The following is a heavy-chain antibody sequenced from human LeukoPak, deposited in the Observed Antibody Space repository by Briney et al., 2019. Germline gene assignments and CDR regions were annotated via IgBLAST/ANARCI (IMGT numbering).Heavy chain of an antibody. CDR1: GYTFTGYY. Sequence: SVKVSCKASGYTFTGYYMHWVRQAPGQGLEWMGGIIPIFGTANYAQKFQGRVTITADESTSTAYMELSSLRSEDTAVYYCASCYDSSGYYFDYWGQGTLVTVSS. CDR2: IIPIFGTA. V-gene: IGHV1-69*13. D-gene: IGHD3-22*01. J-gene: IGHJ4*02. CDR3: ASCYDSSGYYFDY.